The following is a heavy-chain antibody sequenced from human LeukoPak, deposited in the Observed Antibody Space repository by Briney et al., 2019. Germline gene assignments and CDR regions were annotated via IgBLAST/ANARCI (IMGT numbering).Heavy chain of an antibody. V-gene: IGHV4-61*01. CDR1: GGSFSNGSYY. D-gene: IGHD2/OR15-2a*01. J-gene: IGHJ4*02. Sequence: PSETLSLTCTVSGGSFSNGSYYWSWIRQPPGKGLEWIGYIFYTGSTNYNPSLKSRVTISVDTSKNLFSLMLSSVTAADTAVYYCATTFRSNPFDYWGQGILVTVSS. CDR3: ATTFRSNPFDY. CDR2: IFYTGST.